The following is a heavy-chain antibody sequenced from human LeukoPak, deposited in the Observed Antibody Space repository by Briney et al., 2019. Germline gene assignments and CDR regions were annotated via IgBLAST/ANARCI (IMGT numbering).Heavy chain of an antibody. D-gene: IGHD6-13*01. V-gene: IGHV3-11*05. CDR2: ISSTSIYT. CDR3: AREDGYSSSWYSDY. J-gene: IGHJ4*02. CDR1: GFTFSDYD. Sequence: KPGGSLRLSCAASGFTFSDYDMSWIRQAPGKGLEWVSDISSTSIYTNYADSVKGRFTISRDNAKNSLYLQMNSLRAEDTAVYYCAREDGYSSSWYSDYWGQGTLVTVSS.